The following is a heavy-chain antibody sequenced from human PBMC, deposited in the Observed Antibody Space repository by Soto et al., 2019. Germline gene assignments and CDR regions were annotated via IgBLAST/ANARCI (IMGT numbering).Heavy chain of an antibody. CDR1: GNSFTTYY. Sequence: ASVEVSCKASGNSFTTYYMHWVLQAPGQGLEWMGIINPSRGRTTYAQKFQGRVTMTRDTSTSTFHMELSSLTSEDTAVYYCAGLYHYDSSGYYDYWGQGTLVTVSS. CDR2: INPSRGRT. CDR3: AGLYHYDSSGYYDY. D-gene: IGHD3-22*01. V-gene: IGHV1-46*01. J-gene: IGHJ4*02.